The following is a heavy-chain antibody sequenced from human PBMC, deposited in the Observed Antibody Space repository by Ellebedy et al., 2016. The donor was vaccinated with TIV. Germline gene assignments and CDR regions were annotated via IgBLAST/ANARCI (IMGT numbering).Heavy chain of an antibody. V-gene: IGHV4-30-4*01. CDR2: IYYSGST. D-gene: IGHD6-13*01. Sequence: MPSETLSLTCTVSGGSISSGDYYWSWIRQPPGKGLEWIGYIYYSGSTNYNPSLKSRVTISVDTSKNQFSLKLSSATAADTAVYYCARQEGRTSSSLFDPWGQGTLVTVSS. J-gene: IGHJ5*02. CDR3: ARQEGRTSSSLFDP. CDR1: GGSISSGDYY.